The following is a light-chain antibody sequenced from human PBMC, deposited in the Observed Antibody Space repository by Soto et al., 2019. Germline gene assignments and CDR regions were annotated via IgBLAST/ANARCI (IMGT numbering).Light chain of an antibody. CDR1: QGISNY. V-gene: IGKV1-27*01. J-gene: IGKJ2*01. CDR2: AAS. Sequence: DIQMTQSPSSLSASVGDRVTITCRASQGISNYLAWYQQKPGKVPKLLIYAASTLQSGVPSRFSGSGSGTDFTLTITDLQPEDVATYYCQKYNSAPYTFGQGTRLEIK. CDR3: QKYNSAPYT.